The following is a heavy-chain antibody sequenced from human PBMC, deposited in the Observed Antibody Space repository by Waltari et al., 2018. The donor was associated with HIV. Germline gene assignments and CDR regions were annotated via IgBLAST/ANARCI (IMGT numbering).Heavy chain of an antibody. CDR1: GGTFGSYT. CDR2: IIPMFGTA. J-gene: IGHJ3*01. CDR3: ARGGCSGGTCYSKSFDL. Sequence: QVQLVQSGAEVKKPESSVKVSCKASGGTFGSYTITWVRQAPGQGPEWMGGIIPMFGTATYAQKFQGRVTMTADKSTNTVYLELSTLRFDDTALYYCARGGCSGGTCYSKSFDLWCQGTMVTVSS. D-gene: IGHD2-21*01. V-gene: IGHV1-69*06.